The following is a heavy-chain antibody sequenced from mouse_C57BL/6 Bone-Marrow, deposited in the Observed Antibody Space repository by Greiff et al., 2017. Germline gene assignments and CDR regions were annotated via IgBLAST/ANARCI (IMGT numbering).Heavy chain of an antibody. Sequence: QVQLQQPGAELVKPGASVKLSCKASGYTFTSYWMLWVKQRPGQGLEWIGMIHPNSGSTNYNEKFKSKATLTVDKSSSTAYMQLSSLTTADSAVPYCANHPGYFDVWATGTTVTVSS. V-gene: IGHV1-64*01. CDR2: IHPNSGST. J-gene: IGHJ1*03. CDR1: GYTFTSYW. CDR3: ANHPGYFDV.